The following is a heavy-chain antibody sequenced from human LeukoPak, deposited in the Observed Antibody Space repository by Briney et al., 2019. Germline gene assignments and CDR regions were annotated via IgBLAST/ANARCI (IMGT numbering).Heavy chain of an antibody. D-gene: IGHD2-21*02. CDR3: ARDCGGDCYGQYFQH. J-gene: IGHJ1*01. CDR1: GFTFSSYS. V-gene: IGHV3-48*04. Sequence: PGGSLRLSCAASGFTFSSYSMNWVRQAPGKGLEWVSYISSSSSTIYYADSVKGRFTISRDNAKNSLYLQMNSLRAEDTAVYYCARDCGGDCYGQYFQHWGQGTLVTVSS. CDR2: ISSSSSTI.